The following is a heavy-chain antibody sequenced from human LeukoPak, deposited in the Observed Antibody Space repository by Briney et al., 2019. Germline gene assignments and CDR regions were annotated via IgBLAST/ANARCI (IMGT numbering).Heavy chain of an antibody. V-gene: IGHV4-59*08. D-gene: IGHD2-21*02. CDR3: ARLPGCSGADCFRAFDI. J-gene: IGHJ3*02. Sequence: SETLSLTCTVSGVSISNYYWSWIRQPPGKGLEWIGYIHHSGSANYNPSLRSRITMSVDTSKNHFSLSLTSVTAADTAVYYCARLPGCSGADCFRAFDIWGQGTMVTVSS. CDR2: IHHSGSA. CDR1: GVSISNYY.